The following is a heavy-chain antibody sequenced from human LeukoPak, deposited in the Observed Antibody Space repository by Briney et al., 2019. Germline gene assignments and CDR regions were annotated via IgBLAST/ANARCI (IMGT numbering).Heavy chain of an antibody. Sequence: PGESLKISCKGSGYSFTSYWIGWVRQMPGKGLEWMGIIYPGDSDTRYSPSFQGQVTISADKSINTAYLEWSSLKASDTAIYYCARQGAAGKYYYYYMDVWGKGTTVTVSS. CDR3: ARQGAAGKYYYYYMDV. J-gene: IGHJ6*03. D-gene: IGHD6-13*01. V-gene: IGHV5-51*01. CDR1: GYSFTSYW. CDR2: IYPGDSDT.